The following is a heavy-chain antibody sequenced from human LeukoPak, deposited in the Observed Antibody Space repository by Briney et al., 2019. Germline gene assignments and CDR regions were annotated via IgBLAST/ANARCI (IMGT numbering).Heavy chain of an antibody. CDR3: ARHGILGARFDY. V-gene: IGHV4-39*01. CDR2: IYYSGST. J-gene: IGHJ4*02. Sequence: PSETLSLTCTVSGGSISSSSYYWGWIRQPPGKGLEWIGSIYYSGSTYYNPSLKSRVTISVDTSKNQFSLKLSSVTAADTAVYYCARHGILGARFDYWGQGTLVTVSS. CDR1: GGSISSSSYY. D-gene: IGHD1-26*01.